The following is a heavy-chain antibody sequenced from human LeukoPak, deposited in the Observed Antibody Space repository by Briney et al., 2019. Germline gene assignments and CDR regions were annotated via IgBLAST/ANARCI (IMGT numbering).Heavy chain of an antibody. Sequence: SETLSLTCTVSGVSIGSHYWSWIRQSPGKGLEWIGCVYNSGTTVYSPSLTGRVTISVDTSKNQYSLNLRSVTAADAAVYYCARDAYWGQGILVTVSS. V-gene: IGHV4-59*11. CDR1: GVSIGSHY. J-gene: IGHJ4*02. CDR3: ARDAY. CDR2: VYNSGTT.